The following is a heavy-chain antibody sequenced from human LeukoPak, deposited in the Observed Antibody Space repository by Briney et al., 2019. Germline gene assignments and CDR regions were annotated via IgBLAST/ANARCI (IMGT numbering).Heavy chain of an antibody. CDR3: ARRLGSGWYIDY. V-gene: IGHV4-39*01. Sequence: PSETLSLTCTVSGGSISSSSYYWGWIRQPPGKGLEWIGSIYYSRSTYYNPSLKSRVTISVDTSKNQFSLKLSSVTAADTAVYYCARRLGSGWYIDYWGQGTLVTVSS. D-gene: IGHD6-19*01. CDR2: IYYSRST. CDR1: GGSISSSSYY. J-gene: IGHJ4*02.